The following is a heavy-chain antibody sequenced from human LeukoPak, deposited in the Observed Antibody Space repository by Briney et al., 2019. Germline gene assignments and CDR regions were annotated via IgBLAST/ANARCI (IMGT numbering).Heavy chain of an antibody. CDR2: IKSKTDGGTT. CDR1: GFNFSSFW. Sequence: GGSLRLSCAASGFNFSSFWMNWVRQVPGKGLEWVGRIKSKTDGGTTDYAAPVKGRFTISRDDSKNTLYLQMNSLKTEDTAVYYCTTGKVDTASSPIDYWGQGTLVTVSS. D-gene: IGHD5-18*01. V-gene: IGHV3-15*01. J-gene: IGHJ4*02. CDR3: TTGKVDTASSPIDY.